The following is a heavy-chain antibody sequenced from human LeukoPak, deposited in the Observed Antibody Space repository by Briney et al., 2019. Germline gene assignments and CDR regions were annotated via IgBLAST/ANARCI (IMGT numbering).Heavy chain of an antibody. CDR1: GFTFSSYG. CDR3: AREYYGLDY. CDR2: IWYDGSNK. J-gene: IGHJ4*02. D-gene: IGHD4-17*01. Sequence: PGGSLRLSCAASGFTFSSYGIHWVRQAPGKGLEWVAFIWYDGSNKYYADAVKGRFTVSRDNSKNTVYLQMDILRADDTAVFYCAREYYGLDYWGRGTLVTVSS. V-gene: IGHV3-33*01.